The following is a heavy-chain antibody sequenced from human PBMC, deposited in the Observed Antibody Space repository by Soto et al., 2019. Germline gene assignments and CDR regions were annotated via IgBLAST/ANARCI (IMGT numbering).Heavy chain of an antibody. D-gene: IGHD2-15*01. CDR1: GGSISSYY. CDR3: AGCAATGKQHDAFDS. V-gene: IGHV4-59*01. J-gene: IGHJ3*02. CDR2: IYYSGST. Sequence: SETLSLTCTVSGGSISSYYWSWIRQPPGKGLEWIGYIYYSGSTNYNPSLKSRVTISVDTSKNQFSLKLSSVTAADTAVYYCAGCAATGKQHDAFDSWGQGTRVTV.